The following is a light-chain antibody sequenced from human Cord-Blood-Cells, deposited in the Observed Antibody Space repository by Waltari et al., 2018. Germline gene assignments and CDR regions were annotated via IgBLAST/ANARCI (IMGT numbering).Light chain of an antibody. Sequence: QSVLTQPPSASGTPGQRVTISCSGSSPNIGSNYVYWYQQLPGTAPNLLIYRNNPRPSGVPDRFSGSKSGTSASLAISGLRSEDEADYYCAAWDDSLSGRVFGGGTKLTVL. CDR2: RNN. CDR1: SPNIGSNY. V-gene: IGLV1-47*01. J-gene: IGLJ3*02. CDR3: AAWDDSLSGRV.